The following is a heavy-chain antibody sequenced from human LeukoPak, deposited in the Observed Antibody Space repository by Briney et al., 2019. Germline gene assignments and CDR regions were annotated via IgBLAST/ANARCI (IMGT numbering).Heavy chain of an antibody. D-gene: IGHD1-14*01. Sequence: GGSLRLSCAASGFTFSTYVMSWVRQAPGKGLEWVSDISASGGSADYADSVKGRFTFSRDNSKNTLYLQMNSLRAEDTAAYHCAKVGDGGNHLSFFDYWGQGALVTVSS. J-gene: IGHJ4*02. CDR3: AKVGDGGNHLSFFDY. V-gene: IGHV3-23*01. CDR1: GFTFSTYV. CDR2: ISASGGSA.